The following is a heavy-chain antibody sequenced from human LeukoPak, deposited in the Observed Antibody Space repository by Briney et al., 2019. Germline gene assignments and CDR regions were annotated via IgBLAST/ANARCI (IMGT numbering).Heavy chain of an antibody. Sequence: PSETLSLTCTVSGGSISSYYWSWIRQPPGKGLEWIGYIYHSVSTNYNPSLKSRVTISVDTSRNQFSLKLTSVTAADTAVYYCARARYGSGSNFDSWGQGTLVTVSS. J-gene: IGHJ4*02. V-gene: IGHV4-59*01. CDR1: GGSISSYY. D-gene: IGHD3-10*01. CDR2: IYHSVST. CDR3: ARARYGSGSNFDS.